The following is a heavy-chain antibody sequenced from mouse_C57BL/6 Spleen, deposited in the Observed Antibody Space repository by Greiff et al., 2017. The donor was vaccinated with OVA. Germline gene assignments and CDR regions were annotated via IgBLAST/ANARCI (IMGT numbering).Heavy chain of an antibody. CDR3: SRGGYYVSSHQAWFAY. CDR1: GYTFTDYN. J-gene: IGHJ3*01. V-gene: IGHV1-18*01. D-gene: IGHD1-1*01. Sequence: VQLKQPGPELVKPGASVKIPCKASGYTFTDYNMDWVKQSHGKSLEWIGDINPNNGGTIYNQKFKGKATLTVDKSSSTAYMALRSLTSEDTAVYYCSRGGYYVSSHQAWFAYWGQGTLVTVSA. CDR2: INPNNGGT.